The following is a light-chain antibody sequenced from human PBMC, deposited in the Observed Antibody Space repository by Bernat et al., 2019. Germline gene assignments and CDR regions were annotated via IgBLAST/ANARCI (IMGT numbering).Light chain of an antibody. CDR2: DVS. J-gene: IGLJ2*01. CDR3: ASFAGSFKLI. Sequence: QSALAQPRSVSGSPGQSVVISCTGTRSDVGGYNYVSWYQHHPGKAPKVILYDVSKRPSGVPDRFSGSKFGSTASLTISGLQAEDEANYYCASFAGSFKLIFGGGTELTVL. V-gene: IGLV2-11*01. CDR1: RSDVGGYNY.